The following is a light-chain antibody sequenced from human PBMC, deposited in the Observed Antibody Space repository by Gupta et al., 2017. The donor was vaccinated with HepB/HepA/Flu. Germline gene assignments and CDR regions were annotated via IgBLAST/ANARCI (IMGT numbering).Light chain of an antibody. Sequence: EIVLTQSPASLSFSPGERATLSCRASQSVSNYLAWYQQRPGQAPRLLIYDVSNRATGIPARFSGSGSETDFTLTISSLEPEDFAVYYCQQRSNWPTTFGPGTEVEIK. CDR1: QSVSNY. V-gene: IGKV3-11*01. CDR3: QQRSNWPTT. J-gene: IGKJ3*01. CDR2: DVS.